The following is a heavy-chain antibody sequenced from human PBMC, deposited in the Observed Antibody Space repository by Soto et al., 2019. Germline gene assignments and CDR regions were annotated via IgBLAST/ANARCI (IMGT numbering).Heavy chain of an antibody. V-gene: IGHV1-18*01. J-gene: IGHJ3*02. CDR2: ISAYNGNT. Sequence: ASVKVSCKASGYTFTIYGISWVLQAPGQGLEWMGWISAYNGNTNYAQKLQGRVTMTTDTSTSTAYMELRSLRSDDTAVYYCARGRAGRAVAGTRLDAFDIWGQGTRVTVAS. CDR3: ARGRAGRAVAGTRLDAFDI. D-gene: IGHD6-19*01. CDR1: GYTFTIYG.